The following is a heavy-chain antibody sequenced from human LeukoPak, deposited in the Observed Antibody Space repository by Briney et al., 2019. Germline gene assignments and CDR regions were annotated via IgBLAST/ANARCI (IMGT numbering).Heavy chain of an antibody. CDR1: GFTFSSYG. V-gene: IGHV3-30*02. CDR3: AKTARYSSSWPTRRDYYYMDV. J-gene: IGHJ6*03. D-gene: IGHD6-13*01. Sequence: GGSLRLSCAASGFTFSSYGMHWVRRAPGKGLEWVAFIRYDGSNKYYADSVKGRFTISRGNSKNTLYLQMNSLRAEDTATYYCAKTARYSSSWPTRRDYYYMDVWGKGTTVTVSS. CDR2: IRYDGSNK.